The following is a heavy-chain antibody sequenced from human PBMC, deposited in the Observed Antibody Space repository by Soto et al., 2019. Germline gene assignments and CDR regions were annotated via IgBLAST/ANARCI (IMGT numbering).Heavy chain of an antibody. Sequence: VGSLRLSCAASGFTLNSYGMTWVRQAQGKGPEWVASVSGGGGTTYYAESAKGRFSISRDHSKNTMYLQMNSLRAEDTAIYFCGKDPNGFYVGAFDFWGQGTMVTVSS. CDR1: GFTLNSYG. CDR3: GKDPNGFYVGAFDF. V-gene: IGHV3-23*01. CDR2: VSGGGGTT. D-gene: IGHD3-16*01. J-gene: IGHJ3*01.